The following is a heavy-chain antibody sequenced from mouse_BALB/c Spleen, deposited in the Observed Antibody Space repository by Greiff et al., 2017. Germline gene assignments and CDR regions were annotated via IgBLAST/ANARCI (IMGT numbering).Heavy chain of an antibody. CDR1: GFTFSDFY. Sequence: EVKVVESGGGLVQPGGSLRLSCATSGFTFSDFYMEWVRQPPGKRLEWIAASRNKANDYTTEYSASVKGRFIVSRDTSQSILYLQMNALRAEDTAIYYCARDAWGDWYFDVWGAGTTVTVSS. V-gene: IGHV7-1*02. CDR3: ARDAWGDWYFDV. J-gene: IGHJ1*01. CDR2: SRNKANDYTT.